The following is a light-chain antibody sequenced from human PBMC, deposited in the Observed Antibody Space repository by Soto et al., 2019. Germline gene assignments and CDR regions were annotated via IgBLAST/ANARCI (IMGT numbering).Light chain of an antibody. J-gene: IGLJ1*01. CDR2: GNS. V-gene: IGLV1-40*01. Sequence: QSVLTQPPSVSGALGQKVTISCTGSSSNIGAGYDVNWYHQLPGTAPKLLIHGNSNRPSGVPDRFSGSKSGTSASLAITGLQAEDEADYYCGSYTTSSNYVFGTGTKVTVL. CDR1: SSNIGAGYD. CDR3: GSYTTSSNYV.